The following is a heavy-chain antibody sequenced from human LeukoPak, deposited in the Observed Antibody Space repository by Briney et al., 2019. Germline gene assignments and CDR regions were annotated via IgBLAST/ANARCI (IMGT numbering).Heavy chain of an antibody. V-gene: IGHV5-10-1*01. D-gene: IGHD5-12*01. CDR3: ARGTIAATIGYYNNYGMDV. J-gene: IGHJ6*04. CDR2: IDPSDSYT. Sequence: GESLKISCKGSGYSFTSYWISWVRQMPGKGLEWMGRIDPSDSYTNYSPSFQGHVTISADKSISTAYLQWSSLKASDTAMYYCARGTIAATIGYYNNYGMDVWGKGTTVTVSS. CDR1: GYSFTSYW.